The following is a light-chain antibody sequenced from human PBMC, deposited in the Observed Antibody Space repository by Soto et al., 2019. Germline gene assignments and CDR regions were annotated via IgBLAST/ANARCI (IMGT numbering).Light chain of an antibody. V-gene: IGLV2-11*01. J-gene: IGLJ1*01. CDR1: SSDVGGYNY. CDR2: DVS. CDR3: CSYAGSFISV. Sequence: QSALTQPRSVSGSPGQSVTISCTGTSSDVGGYNYVSWYQQHPGKAPKLMIYDVSKRPSGVPDRFSGSKSGNTASLTISGLLAEDEADYYCCSYAGSFISVFATGIKLTVL.